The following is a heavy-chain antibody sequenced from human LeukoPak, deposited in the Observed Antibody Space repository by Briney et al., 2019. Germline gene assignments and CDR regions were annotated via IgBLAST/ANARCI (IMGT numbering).Heavy chain of an antibody. V-gene: IGHV3-23*01. J-gene: IGHJ6*03. Sequence: GGSLRLSCAASGFTFSSYGMSWVRQAPGKGLEWVSGISGSGGSTYYADSVKGRFTISRDNSKNTLYLQMNSLRAEDTAVYYCAKKGSVVPARYYMDVWGKGTTVTISS. D-gene: IGHD2-2*01. CDR3: AKKGSVVPARYYMDV. CDR2: ISGSGGST. CDR1: GFTFSSYG.